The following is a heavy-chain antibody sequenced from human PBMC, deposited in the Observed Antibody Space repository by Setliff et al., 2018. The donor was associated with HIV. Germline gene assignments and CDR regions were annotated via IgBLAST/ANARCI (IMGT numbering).Heavy chain of an antibody. D-gene: IGHD3-22*01. CDR3: ARQNYYDVSGYYQRPQDFDY. J-gene: IGHJ4*02. CDR2: VRQDGDI. CDR1: GFSINSNYY. V-gene: IGHV4-38-2*02. Sequence: SETLSLTCNVSGFSINSNYYWSWIRQPPGKGLQWVGSVRQDGDIYFNLSLRSRVVMSVDPSKNQFSLRMTSVTAADSARYYCARQNYYDVSGYYQRPQDFDYWGQGLLVTVSS.